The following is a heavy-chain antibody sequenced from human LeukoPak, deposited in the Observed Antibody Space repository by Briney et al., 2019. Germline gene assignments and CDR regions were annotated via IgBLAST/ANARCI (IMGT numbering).Heavy chain of an antibody. J-gene: IGHJ3*02. V-gene: IGHV3-30-3*01. D-gene: IGHD2-15*01. CDR3: ARVVVVAATADAFDI. Sequence: GGSLRLSCAASGFTFSSYAMHWVRHAPGKGLEWVAVISYDGSNKYYADSVKGRFTISRDNYKKTLYLQMNSLGAEDTAVYYCARVVVVAATADAFDIWGQGTMVTVSS. CDR1: GFTFSSYA. CDR2: ISYDGSNK.